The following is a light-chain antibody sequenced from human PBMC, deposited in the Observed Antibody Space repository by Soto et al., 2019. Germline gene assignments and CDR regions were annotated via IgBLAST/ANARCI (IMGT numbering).Light chain of an antibody. CDR1: QSVSTW. Sequence: QGTYHTSTLSASVGDRYIMTCRASQSVSTWVAWYQQRPGNALKVLISDASSLQSGVPSRFSGSGSGTEFTLTIDTLQPDDFATFYCQQYSTYPLTFGGGTKVDIK. V-gene: IGKV1-5*01. J-gene: IGKJ4*02. CDR2: DAS. CDR3: QQYSTYPLT.